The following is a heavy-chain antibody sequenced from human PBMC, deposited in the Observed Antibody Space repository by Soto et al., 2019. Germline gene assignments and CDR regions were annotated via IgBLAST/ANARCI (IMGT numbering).Heavy chain of an antibody. CDR3: ARDSVVVVAADPYYYYYGMDV. D-gene: IGHD2-15*01. V-gene: IGHV3-48*03. J-gene: IGHJ6*02. Sequence: QPGGSLRLSCAASGFTFSSYEMNWVRQAPGKGLEWVSYISSSGSTIYYADSVKGRFTISRDNAKNSLYLQMNSLRAEDTAVYYCARDSVVVVAADPYYYYYGMDVWGQGTTVTVSS. CDR2: ISSSGSTI. CDR1: GFTFSSYE.